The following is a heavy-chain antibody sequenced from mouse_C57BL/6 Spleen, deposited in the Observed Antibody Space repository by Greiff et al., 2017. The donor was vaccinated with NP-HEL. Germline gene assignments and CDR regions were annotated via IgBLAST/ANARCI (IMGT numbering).Heavy chain of an antibody. D-gene: IGHD3-1*01. CDR3: AGSGAWYFDV. Sequence: VQLKESGPELVKPGASVKISCKASGYSFTGYYMNWVKQSPEKSLEWIGEINPSTGGTTSNKKFKAKATLTVDKSSSTAYMQLKGLTAEDSAVYCCAGSGAWYFDVWGTGTTVTVSS. CDR2: INPSTGGT. V-gene: IGHV1-42*01. J-gene: IGHJ1*03. CDR1: GYSFTGYY.